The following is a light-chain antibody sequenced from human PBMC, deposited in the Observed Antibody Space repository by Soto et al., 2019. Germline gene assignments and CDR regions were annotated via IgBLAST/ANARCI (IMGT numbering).Light chain of an antibody. CDR1: QSISSY. J-gene: IGKJ4*01. CDR3: PQSYSTPLT. Sequence: DIQMTQSPSSLSASVGDRVTITCRASQSISSYLNWYQQKPGKDPKLLIYAASSLQSGVPSRFSGSGSATDYTRTISILQPKDFATYYCPQSYSTPLTFGGGTKMEIK. CDR2: AAS. V-gene: IGKV1-39*01.